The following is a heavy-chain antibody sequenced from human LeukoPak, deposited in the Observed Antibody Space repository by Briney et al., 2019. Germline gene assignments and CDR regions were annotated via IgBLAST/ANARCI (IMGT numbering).Heavy chain of an antibody. CDR3: ARGGIAAAGVDY. V-gene: IGHV1-8*01. D-gene: IGHD6-13*01. CDR1: GYTFTSYD. CDR2: MNPNSGNT. J-gene: IGHJ4*02. Sequence: AASVKVSCKASGYTFTSYDINWVRQATGQGLEWMGWMNPNSGNTGYAQKFQGRVTMTRDTSMSTVYMELSSLTSEDTAVYYCARGGIAAAGVDYWGQGTLVTVSS.